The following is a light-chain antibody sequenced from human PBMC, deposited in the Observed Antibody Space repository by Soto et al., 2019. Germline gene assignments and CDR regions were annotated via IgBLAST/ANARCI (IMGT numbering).Light chain of an antibody. J-gene: IGKJ1*01. CDR1: QSVSSY. V-gene: IGKV3-11*01. CDR3: QQRSNWPRT. CDR2: GAS. Sequence: EIVLTQSPATLSLSPGERATLSCRASQSVSSYLAWYQQKPGQAPRLLIYGASTRATDVPDRFSGSGSGADFTLTISSLEPEDFAVYYCQQRSNWPRTFGQGTKVDIK.